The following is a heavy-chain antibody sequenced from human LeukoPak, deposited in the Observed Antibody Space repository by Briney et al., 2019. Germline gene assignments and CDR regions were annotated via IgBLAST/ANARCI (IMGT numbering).Heavy chain of an antibody. D-gene: IGHD6-19*01. CDR1: GFTFSSYW. V-gene: IGHV3-74*01. CDR2: INSDGSST. Sequence: GGSLRLSCAASGFTFSSYWMHWVRQAPGKGLVWVSRINSDGSSTSYADSVKGRFTISRDNAKNTLYLQMNSLRAEDTAMYYCARRSEIGSGWYYYYYYMDVWGKGTTVTVSS. J-gene: IGHJ6*03. CDR3: ARRSEIGSGWYYYYYYMDV.